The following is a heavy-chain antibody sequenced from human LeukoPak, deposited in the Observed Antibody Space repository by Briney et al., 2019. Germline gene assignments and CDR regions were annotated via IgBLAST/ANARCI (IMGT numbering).Heavy chain of an antibody. CDR2: ISSSSSYI. CDR3: ARDRKYCSSTSCFNWLDP. V-gene: IGHV3-21*01. CDR1: GFTFSSYS. D-gene: IGHD2-2*01. Sequence: PGGSLRLSCAASGFTFSSYSMNWVRQAPGKGLEWVSSISSSSSYIYYADSVKGRFTISRDNAKNSLYLQMNSLRAEDTAVYYCARDRKYCSSTSCFNWLDPWGQGTLVTVSS. J-gene: IGHJ5*02.